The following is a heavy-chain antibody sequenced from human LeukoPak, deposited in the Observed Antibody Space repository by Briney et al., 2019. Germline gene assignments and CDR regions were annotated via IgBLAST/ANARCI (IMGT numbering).Heavy chain of an antibody. V-gene: IGHV3-23*01. CDR2: ISGSGGST. D-gene: IGHD6-13*01. CDR1: GFTFSSYA. Sequence: PGGSLRLSCAASGFTFSSYAMSWVRQAPGKGLEWVSAISGSGGSTNYADSVKGRFTVSRDNSKNTLYLQMNSLRAEDTAVYYCAKARIAVGYYGMDVWGKGTTVTVSS. CDR3: AKARIAVGYYGMDV. J-gene: IGHJ6*04.